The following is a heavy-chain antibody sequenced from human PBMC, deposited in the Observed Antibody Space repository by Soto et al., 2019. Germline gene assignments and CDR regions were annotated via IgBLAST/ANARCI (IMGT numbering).Heavy chain of an antibody. D-gene: IGHD3-9*01. V-gene: IGHV3-23*01. CDR1: GFTFSSYV. CDR3: AKPVGGPYYDILTGYHPWDY. CDR2: ISGSGGST. Sequence: GGSLRLSCAASGFTFSSYVMSWVRQAPGKGLEWVSAISGSGGSTYYADSVKGRFTISRDNSKNTLYLQMNSLRAEDTAVYYCAKPVGGPYYDILTGYHPWDYWGQGTLVTVSS. J-gene: IGHJ4*02.